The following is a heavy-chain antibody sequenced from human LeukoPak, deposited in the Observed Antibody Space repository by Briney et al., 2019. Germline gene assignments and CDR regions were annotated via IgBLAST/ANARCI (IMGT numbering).Heavy chain of an antibody. CDR3: AKDGDYDFWSGYYIGYFDY. Sequence: GGSLRLSCAASGFTFSSYGMHWVRQAPGKGLEWVAFIRYDGSNKYYADSVKGRFTISRDNSKNTLYLQMNSLRAEDTAVYYCAKDGDYDFWSGYYIGYFDYWGQGTLVTVSS. V-gene: IGHV3-30*02. J-gene: IGHJ4*02. CDR1: GFTFSSYG. CDR2: IRYDGSNK. D-gene: IGHD3-3*01.